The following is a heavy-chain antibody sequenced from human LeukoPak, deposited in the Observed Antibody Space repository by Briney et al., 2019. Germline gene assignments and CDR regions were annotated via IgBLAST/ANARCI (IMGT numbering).Heavy chain of an antibody. V-gene: IGHV3-23*01. CDR3: AKVQALGYCSSTSCYYFDY. CDR2: ISGSGGST. CDR1: GFTFSSYA. J-gene: IGHJ4*02. D-gene: IGHD2-2*01. Sequence: GGSLRLSCAATGFTFSSYAMSWVRQAPGKGLEWVSAISGSGGSTYYADSVKGRFTISRDNSKNTLYLQMNSLRAEDTAVYYCAKVQALGYCSSTSCYYFDYWGQGTLVTVSS.